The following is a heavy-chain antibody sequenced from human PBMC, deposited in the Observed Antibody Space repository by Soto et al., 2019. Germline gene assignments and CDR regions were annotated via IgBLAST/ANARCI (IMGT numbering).Heavy chain of an antibody. V-gene: IGHV1-2*02. CDR3: ARGESIVLMVYANVGGMDV. D-gene: IGHD2-8*01. CDR1: GYTFTGYY. J-gene: IGHJ6*02. Sequence: ASVKVSCNASGYTFTGYYIHWVRQAPGQGLEWMGWINPNSGGTNYAQKFQGRVTMTRDTSINTAYMELSRLRSDDTAVYYCARGESIVLMVYANVGGMDVWGQVTTV. CDR2: INPNSGGT.